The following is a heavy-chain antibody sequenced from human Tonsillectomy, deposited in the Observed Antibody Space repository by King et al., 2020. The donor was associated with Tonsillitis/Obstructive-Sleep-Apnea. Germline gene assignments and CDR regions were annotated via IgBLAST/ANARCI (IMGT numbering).Heavy chain of an antibody. D-gene: IGHD4-17*01. CDR3: ARDPKGNYGPDY. J-gene: IGHJ4*02. Sequence: VQLQESGPGLVKPSETLSLTCIVSGGSINSYYWSWIRQPPGKGLEWIGYIYYSGGPNYNPSLKSRGTMSVDASKNQFSLKVNSVTAADTAVYYCARDPKGNYGPDYWGQGTLVTVSS. CDR1: GGSINSYY. CDR2: IYYSGGP. V-gene: IGHV4-59*01.